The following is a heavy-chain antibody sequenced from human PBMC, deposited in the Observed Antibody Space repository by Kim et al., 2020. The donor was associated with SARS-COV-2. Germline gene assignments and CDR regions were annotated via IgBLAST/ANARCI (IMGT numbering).Heavy chain of an antibody. CDR1: GGSIRGHF. V-gene: IGHV4-4*07. Sequence: SETLSLTCTISGGSIRGHFWSWIRQSAGKGLEFVGRLFPGGSSDYSPSLMSRVAMSSDTSTNKASLTLRSVTAADTAVYYCARERRGVTGTYYYDDWGQG. D-gene: IGHD2-21*02. CDR3: ARERRGVTGTYYYDD. CDR2: LFPGGSS. J-gene: IGHJ4*02.